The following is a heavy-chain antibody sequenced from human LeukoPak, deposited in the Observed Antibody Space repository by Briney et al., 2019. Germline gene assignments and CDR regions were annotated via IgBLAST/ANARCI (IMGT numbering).Heavy chain of an antibody. Sequence: GGSLRLSCAASGFTFSSYGMNWVRQAPGKGLEWVSSISSSSSYIYYADSVKGRFTISRDNAKNSLYLQMNSLRAEDTAVYYCARIVATIAAAGSSKAFDPWGQGTLVTVSS. J-gene: IGHJ5*02. CDR1: GFTFSSYG. V-gene: IGHV3-21*01. D-gene: IGHD5-12*01. CDR3: ARIVATIAAAGSSKAFDP. CDR2: ISSSSSYI.